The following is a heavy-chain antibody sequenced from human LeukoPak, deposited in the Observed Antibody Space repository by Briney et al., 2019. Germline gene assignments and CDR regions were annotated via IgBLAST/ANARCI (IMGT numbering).Heavy chain of an antibody. CDR2: ISWNSGSI. J-gene: IGHJ5*02. D-gene: IGHD3-9*01. V-gene: IGHV3-9*01. CDR1: GFTFDDYA. Sequence: PGRSLRLSCAASGFTFDDYAMHWVRQAPGKGLEWVSGISWNSGSIGYADSVKGRFTISRDNSMNTLYLQMNSLRVEDTAIYYCAKDWSTDWSNWFDPWGQGTLVTVSS. CDR3: AKDWSTDWSNWFDP.